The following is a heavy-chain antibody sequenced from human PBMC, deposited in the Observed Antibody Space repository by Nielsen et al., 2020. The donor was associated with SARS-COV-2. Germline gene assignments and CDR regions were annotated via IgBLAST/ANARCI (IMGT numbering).Heavy chain of an antibody. V-gene: IGHV3-23*01. Sequence: GESLKISCAASGFTFSSYAMSWVRQAPGKGLEWVSAISGSGGSTYYADSVKGRFTISRDNSKNTLYLQMNSLRAEDTAVYYCAREDDYVWGSYRFGAFDIWGQGTMVTVSS. CDR2: ISGSGGST. D-gene: IGHD3-16*02. CDR3: AREDDYVWGSYRFGAFDI. CDR1: GFTFSSYA. J-gene: IGHJ3*02.